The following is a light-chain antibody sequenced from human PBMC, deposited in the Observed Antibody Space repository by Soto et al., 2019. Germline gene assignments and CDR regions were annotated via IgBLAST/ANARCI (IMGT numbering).Light chain of an antibody. J-gene: IGLJ3*02. CDR1: SSDVGSYNL. V-gene: IGLV2-23*01. CDR3: CSYAGSRV. Sequence: QSVLIQPASVSGSPGQSITISCTGTSSDVGSYNLISWYQQHPGKGPKLMIYEGSKRPSGVSNRFSGSKSGNTASLTISGLQAEDEADYYCCSYAGSRVFGGGTKLTVL. CDR2: EGS.